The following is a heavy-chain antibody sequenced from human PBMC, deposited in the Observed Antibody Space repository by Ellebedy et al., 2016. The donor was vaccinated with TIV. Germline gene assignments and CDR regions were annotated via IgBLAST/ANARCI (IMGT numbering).Heavy chain of an antibody. CDR2: IIPIFGTA. CDR3: ARGEGHMGTYQLLSRRDYYYYGMDV. D-gene: IGHD2-2*01. J-gene: IGHJ6*02. Sequence: AASVKVSCKASGGTFSSYAIRWVRQAPGQGLEWMGGIIPIFGTAHYAQKFQGRVTITADESTSTAYMELSSLRAEDTPVYYCARGEGHMGTYQLLSRRDYYYYGMDVWGQGTTVTVSS. CDR1: GGTFSSYA. V-gene: IGHV1-69*13.